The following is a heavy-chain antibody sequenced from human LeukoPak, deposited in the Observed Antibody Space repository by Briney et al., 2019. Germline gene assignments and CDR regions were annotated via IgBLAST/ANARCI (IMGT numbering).Heavy chain of an antibody. Sequence: ASVKVSCKASGGTFSSYAISWVRQAPGQGLEWMGRIIPILGIANYAQKFQGRVTITADKSTSTAYTELSSLRSEDTAVYYCARDKYSSSSLYNWFDPWGQGTLVTVSS. CDR2: IIPILGIA. CDR3: ARDKYSSSSLYNWFDP. D-gene: IGHD6-6*01. J-gene: IGHJ5*02. V-gene: IGHV1-69*04. CDR1: GGTFSSYA.